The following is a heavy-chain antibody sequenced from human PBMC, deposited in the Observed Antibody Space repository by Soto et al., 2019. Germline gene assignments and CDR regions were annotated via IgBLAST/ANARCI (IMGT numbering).Heavy chain of an antibody. CDR1: AFTFSRYW. D-gene: IGHD4-4*01. V-gene: IGHV3-7*03. CDR3: ARAPGDYSNYGGPFRDRYGMDV. J-gene: IGHJ6*02. CDR2: IKEDGSER. Sequence: EVQLVESGGDLVQPGGSLRLSCAASAFTFSRYWMSWVRQIPGRGLEWVANIKEDGSERYYVDSVKGRFTISRDNAKNSLYLQMSSLRAEDTAVYYCARAPGDYSNYGGPFRDRYGMDVWGQGTTVTVSS.